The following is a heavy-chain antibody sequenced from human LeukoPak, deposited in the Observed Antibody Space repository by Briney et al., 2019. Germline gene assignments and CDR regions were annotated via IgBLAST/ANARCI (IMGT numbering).Heavy chain of an antibody. CDR1: GYTFTSYG. Sequence: GASVKVSCKASGYTFTSYGISWVRQAPGQGLEWMGWISAYNGNTNYAQKLQGRVTMTTDTSTSTAYMELRSLRSDDTAVYYCARDLREVRGVMPFDYWGQGTLVTVSS. D-gene: IGHD3-10*01. V-gene: IGHV1-18*01. CDR2: ISAYNGNT. J-gene: IGHJ4*02. CDR3: ARDLREVRGVMPFDY.